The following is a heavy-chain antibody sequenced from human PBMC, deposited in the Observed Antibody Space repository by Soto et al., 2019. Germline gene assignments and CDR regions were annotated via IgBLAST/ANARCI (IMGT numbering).Heavy chain of an antibody. D-gene: IGHD4-4*01. CDR1: GFTFDDYA. CDR2: ISWNSGSI. J-gene: IGHJ3*02. Sequence: EVQLVESGGGLVQPGRSLRLSCAASGFTFDDYAIHWFRQAPGKGLEWVSGISWNSGSICYADSVKGRFTISRDNAKNSLYLQMNSLRAEDTALYYCAKDLYSNYGDAFDIWGHGTMVTVSS. CDR3: AKDLYSNYGDAFDI. V-gene: IGHV3-9*01.